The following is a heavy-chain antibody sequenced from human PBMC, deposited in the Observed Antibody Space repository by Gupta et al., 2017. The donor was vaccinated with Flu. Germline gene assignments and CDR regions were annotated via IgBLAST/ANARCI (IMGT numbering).Heavy chain of an antibody. D-gene: IGHD3-10*01. Sequence: QVQLQESGPGLVKPSQTLSLTCTVPGGSISSGSYYWSWIRQPAGKGLEWIGRIYTSGSTNYNPSLKSRVTISVDTSKNQFSLKLSSVTAADTAGYYCARYGSGSWQLDYWGQGTLVTVSS. CDR1: GGSISSGSYY. CDR3: ARYGSGSWQLDY. V-gene: IGHV4-61*02. CDR2: IYTSGST. J-gene: IGHJ4*02.